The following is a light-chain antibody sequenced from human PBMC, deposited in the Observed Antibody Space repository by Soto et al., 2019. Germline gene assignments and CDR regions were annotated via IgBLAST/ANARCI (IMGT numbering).Light chain of an antibody. CDR3: QQYENLPFT. Sequence: DIQMTQSPSSLSASVGDRVTITCQASQDISNYLNWYQQKPGKGPKLLIHGASNLETGVPSRFSGSGSGTDFTFTISSLQPEDIATYYCQQYENLPFTFGPGTKVDIK. J-gene: IGKJ3*01. V-gene: IGKV1-33*01. CDR2: GAS. CDR1: QDISNY.